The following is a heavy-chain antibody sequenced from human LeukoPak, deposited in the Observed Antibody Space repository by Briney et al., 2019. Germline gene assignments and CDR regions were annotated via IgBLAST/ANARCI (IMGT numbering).Heavy chain of an antibody. CDR1: IGSIGNDY. J-gene: IGHJ4*02. Sequence: PSETLSLTCTVSIGSIGNDYWSWLRQSPGKGLEWIAYGHHSESLNYNPSLKGRVTISVDRSNNRFFLQLSSVTAADTAVYYCARENKGTLHDSTAAFHYWGQGTLVTVSS. D-gene: IGHD1-7*01. CDR3: ARENKGTLHDSTAAFHY. CDR2: GHHSESL. V-gene: IGHV4-59*01.